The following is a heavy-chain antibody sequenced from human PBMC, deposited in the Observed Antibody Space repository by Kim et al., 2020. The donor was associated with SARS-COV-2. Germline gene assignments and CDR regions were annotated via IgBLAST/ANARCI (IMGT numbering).Heavy chain of an antibody. V-gene: IGHV4-4*07. CDR3: VREGDFDGGSFVFDQ. D-gene: IGHD2-15*01. J-gene: IGHJ5*02. Sequence: NPSLKSRVTMSMETSKRQFSLKVTSVTAADTAIYYCVREGDFDGGSFVFDQWGQGTLVTVSS.